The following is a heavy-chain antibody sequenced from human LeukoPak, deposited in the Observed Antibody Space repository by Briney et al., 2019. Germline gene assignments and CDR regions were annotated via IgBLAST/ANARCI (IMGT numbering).Heavy chain of an antibody. D-gene: IGHD4-17*01. CDR1: GFTFSSYA. CDR2: ISGSGGST. CDR3: AKDENHDYGDYGGLDY. J-gene: IGHJ4*02. Sequence: GGSLRLSCAASGFTFSSYAMSWVRQAPGKGLEWVSAISGSGGSTYYADSVKGRFTISRDNSKNTLYLQMNSLRAEDTAVYYCAKDENHDYGDYGGLDYWGQGTLVTVSS. V-gene: IGHV3-23*01.